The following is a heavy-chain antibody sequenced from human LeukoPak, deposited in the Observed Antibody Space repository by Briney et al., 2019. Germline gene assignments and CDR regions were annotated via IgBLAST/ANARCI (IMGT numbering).Heavy chain of an antibody. V-gene: IGHV3-30*18. Sequence: GRSLRLSCAASGFTFSSYGMHWVRQALGKGLEWVAVISYDGSNKYYADSVKGRFTISRDNSKNTLYLQMNSLRAEDTAVYYCAKGYGDPKDAFDIWGQGTMVTVSS. J-gene: IGHJ3*02. CDR3: AKGYGDPKDAFDI. CDR2: ISYDGSNK. D-gene: IGHD4-17*01. CDR1: GFTFSSYG.